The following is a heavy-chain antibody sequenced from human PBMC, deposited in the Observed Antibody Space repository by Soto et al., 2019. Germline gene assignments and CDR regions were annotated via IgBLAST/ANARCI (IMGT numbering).Heavy chain of an antibody. V-gene: IGHV1-18*01. D-gene: IGHD1-1*01. J-gene: IGHJ4*02. Sequence: QVHLVQSGAEVKKPGASVKVSCQASGYAFTTYGTTWVRQAPGQGLEWMGWISAHNGNTNYAQKLQGRVTVTRDTSTSTAYMELRILRSDDTAVYYCARGRYGDYWGQGALVTVSS. CDR2: ISAHNGNT. CDR3: ARGRYGDY. CDR1: GYAFTTYG.